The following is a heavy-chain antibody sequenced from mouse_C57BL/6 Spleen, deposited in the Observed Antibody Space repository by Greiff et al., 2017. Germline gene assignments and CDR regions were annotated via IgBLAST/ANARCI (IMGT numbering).Heavy chain of an antibody. CDR3: ARECGDSSFDY. V-gene: IGHV1-52*01. D-gene: IGHD3-2*01. Sequence: QVQLQQPGAELVRPGSSVKLSCKASGYTFTSYWMHWVKQRPIQGLEWIGNIDPSDSETHYNQKFKDKATLTVDKSSSTAYMQLSSLTSKDSAVYYCARECGDSSFDYWGQGTTLTVSS. J-gene: IGHJ2*01. CDR2: IDPSDSET. CDR1: GYTFTSYW.